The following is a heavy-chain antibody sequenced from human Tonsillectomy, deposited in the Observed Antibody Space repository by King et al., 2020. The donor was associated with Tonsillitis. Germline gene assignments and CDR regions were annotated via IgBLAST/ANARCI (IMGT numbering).Heavy chain of an antibody. Sequence: VQLVESGGGLVQPGGSLRLSCAASGFTFKNYGMRWVRQAPGKGLEWVSTVSGSGGSTDYADSVTGRFTISRDNSNNTRYLQRNTLRAEDTAIYYCATPTGYLRAFDFWGHGTMVTVSS. D-gene: IGHD3-9*01. CDR1: GFTFKNYG. CDR3: ATPTGYLRAFDF. V-gene: IGHV3-23*04. CDR2: VSGSGGST. J-gene: IGHJ3*01.